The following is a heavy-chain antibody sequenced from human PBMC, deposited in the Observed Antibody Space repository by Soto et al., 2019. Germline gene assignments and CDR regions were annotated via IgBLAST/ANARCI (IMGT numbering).Heavy chain of an antibody. CDR2: IYYSGST. CDR3: ARAGTTMVRGVISGWFDT. V-gene: IGHV4-59*01. J-gene: IGHJ5*02. Sequence: PSETLSLTCTVSGGSISSYCWSWIRQPPGKGLEWIGYIYYSGSTNYNPSPKSRVTISVDTSKNQFSLKLSSVTAADTAVYYCARAGTTMVRGVISGWFDTWGQGTLVTVS. D-gene: IGHD3-10*01. CDR1: GGSISSYC.